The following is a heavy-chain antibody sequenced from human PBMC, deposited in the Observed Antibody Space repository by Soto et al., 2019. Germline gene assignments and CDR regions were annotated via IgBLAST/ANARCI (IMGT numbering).Heavy chain of an antibody. Sequence: DVQLLESGGGFVQPGGSLRLSCAASGFTFSNYAMSWVRQPPGKGLEWVSGLSDTGGNTYYSDSVKGRFTISRDNSRNTLYLQMNSLRADDTAVYFCAKDRFGNYIHAFDIWGQGTTVTVSS. D-gene: IGHD1-7*01. CDR3: AKDRFGNYIHAFDI. J-gene: IGHJ3*02. CDR1: GFTFSNYA. V-gene: IGHV3-23*01. CDR2: LSDTGGNT.